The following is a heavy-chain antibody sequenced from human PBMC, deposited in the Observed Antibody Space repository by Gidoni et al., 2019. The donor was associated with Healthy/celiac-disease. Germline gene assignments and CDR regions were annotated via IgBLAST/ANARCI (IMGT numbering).Heavy chain of an antibody. CDR2: IIPIFGTA. CDR3: ARSHINCSSTSCYNGMDV. CDR1: GGTFRSYA. D-gene: IGHD2-2*02. J-gene: IGHJ6*02. V-gene: IGHV1-69*01. Sequence: QVQLVQSGAEVKKPGSSVKVSCKASGGTFRSYAISWVRQAPGQGLEWMGGIIPIFGTANYAQKFQGRVTITADESTSTAYMELSSLRSEDTAVYYYARSHINCSSTSCYNGMDVWGQGTTVTVSS.